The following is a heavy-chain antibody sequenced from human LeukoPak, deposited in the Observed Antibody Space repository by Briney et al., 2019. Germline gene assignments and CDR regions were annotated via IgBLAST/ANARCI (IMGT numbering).Heavy chain of an antibody. CDR2: ISYDGSNK. J-gene: IGHJ5*02. CDR3: ARDWNRIAVRNWFDP. D-gene: IGHD6-19*01. Sequence: GGSLRLSCAASGFTFSSYAMHWVRQAPGKGLEWVAVISYDGSNKYYADSVKGRFTISRDNSKNTLYLQMDSLRAEDTAVYYCARDWNRIAVRNWFDPWGQGTLGTVSS. CDR1: GFTFSSYA. V-gene: IGHV3-30*01.